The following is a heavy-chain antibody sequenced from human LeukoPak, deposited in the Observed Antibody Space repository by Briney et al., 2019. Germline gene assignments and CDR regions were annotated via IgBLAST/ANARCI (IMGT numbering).Heavy chain of an antibody. CDR3: ASTSYYDFWSGYPASRPFDY. J-gene: IGHJ4*02. CDR2: INHSGST. V-gene: IGHV4-34*01. Sequence: SETLSLTCAVYGVSFSGYYWSWIRQPPGKGLEWIGEINHSGSTNYNPSLKSRVTISVDTSKNQFSLKLSSVTAADTAVYYCASTSYYDFWSGYPASRPFDYWGQGTLVTVSS. CDR1: GVSFSGYY. D-gene: IGHD3-3*01.